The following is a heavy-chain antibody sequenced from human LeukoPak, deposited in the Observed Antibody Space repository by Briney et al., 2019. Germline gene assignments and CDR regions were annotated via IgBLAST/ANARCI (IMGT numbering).Heavy chain of an antibody. CDR2: ISYDGSNK. CDR1: GFTFSSYA. V-gene: IGHV3-30*04. D-gene: IGHD3-3*01. Sequence: GGSLRLSCAASGFTFSSYAMHWVRQAPGKGLEWVAVISYDGSNKYYADSVKGRFTISRDNSKNTLYLQMNSLRAEDTAVYYCTSPITIFGVVAKNYWGQGTLVTVSP. CDR3: TSPITIFGVVAKNY. J-gene: IGHJ4*02.